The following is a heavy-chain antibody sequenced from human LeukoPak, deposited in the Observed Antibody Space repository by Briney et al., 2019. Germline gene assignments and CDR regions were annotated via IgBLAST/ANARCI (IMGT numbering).Heavy chain of an antibody. D-gene: IGHD5-12*01. Sequence: HPGGSLRLSWAASGFTFSSYSMNWVRQAPGKGLEWVSFISSSSSTIYYADSVKGRFTISRDNAKNSLYLQMNCLRDEDTAVYYCARDRYSGHENFDYWGQGALVTVSS. V-gene: IGHV3-48*02. J-gene: IGHJ4*02. CDR2: ISSSSSTI. CDR1: GFTFSSYS. CDR3: ARDRYSGHENFDY.